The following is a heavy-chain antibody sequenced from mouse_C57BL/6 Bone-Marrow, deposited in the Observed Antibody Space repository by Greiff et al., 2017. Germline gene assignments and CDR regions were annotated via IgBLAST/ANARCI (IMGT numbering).Heavy chain of an antibody. CDR1: GYTFTSYG. CDR2: IYPRSGNT. D-gene: IGHD2-3*01. Sequence: VQLQQSGAELVRPGASVKLSCKASGYTFTSYGISWVKQRTGQGLEWIGEIYPRSGNTYYNEKFKGKATLTADKSSSTAYMELRSLTSEDSAVYFCARLYGGYYGAMDYWGQGTSVTVSS. J-gene: IGHJ4*01. V-gene: IGHV1-81*01. CDR3: ARLYGGYYGAMDY.